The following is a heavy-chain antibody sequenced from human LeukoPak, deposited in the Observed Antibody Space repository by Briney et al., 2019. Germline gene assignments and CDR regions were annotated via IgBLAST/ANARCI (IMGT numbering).Heavy chain of an antibody. CDR3: AKDSAGYSSGWYTY. D-gene: IGHD6-19*01. CDR2: ISGSGGST. CDR1: GFTFSSYA. Sequence: PGGXLRLSCAASGFTFSSYAMSWVRQAPGKGLEWVSAISGSGGSTYYADSVKGGFTISRDNSKNTLYLQMNSLRAEDTAVYYCAKDSAGYSSGWYTYWGQGTLVTVSS. J-gene: IGHJ4*02. V-gene: IGHV3-23*01.